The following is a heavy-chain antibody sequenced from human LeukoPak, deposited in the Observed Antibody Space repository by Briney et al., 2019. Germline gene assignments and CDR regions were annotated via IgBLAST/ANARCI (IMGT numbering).Heavy chain of an antibody. J-gene: IGHJ4*02. D-gene: IGHD3-22*01. CDR1: GYTFTSYY. CDR3: ARPSDSSGYALTQYYFDY. Sequence: ASVKVSCKASGYTFTSYYMHWVRQAPGQGLEWMGIINPSGGSTSYAQKFRGRVTMTRDTSTSTVYMELSSLRSEDTAVYYCARPSDSSGYALTQYYFDYWGQGTLVTVSS. CDR2: INPSGGST. V-gene: IGHV1-46*01.